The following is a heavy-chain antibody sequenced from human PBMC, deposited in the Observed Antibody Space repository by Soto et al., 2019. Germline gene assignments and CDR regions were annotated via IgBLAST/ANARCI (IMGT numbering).Heavy chain of an antibody. V-gene: IGHV4-30-2*06. Sequence: TLSLPCDVSGXSLSRGCYSWDWIRQSPGKDLEWIGYISHSGRTYYNPSLKRRVTISGERSKNQFSLKMSSVIAADTAVYYCVRGGQPPYFDYWGQGILVPVS. CDR3: VRGGQPPYFDY. J-gene: IGHJ4*02. D-gene: IGHD3-16*01. CDR1: GXSLSRGCYS. CDR2: ISHSGRT.